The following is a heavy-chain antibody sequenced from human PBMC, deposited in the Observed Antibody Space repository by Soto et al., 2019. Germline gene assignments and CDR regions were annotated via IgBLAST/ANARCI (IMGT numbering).Heavy chain of an antibody. CDR2: INAHNANT. J-gene: IGHJ6*02. CDR1: GYTFPTYV. Sequence: QVQLVQSGGEVTKPGASVKVSCKASGYTFPTYVVTWVRQAPGQGLEWMGWINAHNANTNYAQKFQGRVIMTTDTPRSTAYMELGSLPAADTAVYCCASGRRKLAEDFVASGHYGMGVWGQGTTVTVSS. CDR3: ASGRRKLAEDFVASGHYGMGV. V-gene: IGHV1-18*01. D-gene: IGHD6-13*01.